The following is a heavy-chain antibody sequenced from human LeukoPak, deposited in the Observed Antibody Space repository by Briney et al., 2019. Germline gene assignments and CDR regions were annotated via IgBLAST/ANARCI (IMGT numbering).Heavy chain of an antibody. D-gene: IGHD3-22*01. Sequence: ASVKVSCKASGYTFTSYAIHWVRQAPGQGLEWMGWITPSGGTNYPQKFQGRVAITWDTSITTAYMDLSRLRSDDTAVYYCARDYYDSSGFGAFDIWGQGTMVTVSS. V-gene: IGHV1-2*02. CDR3: ARDYYDSSGFGAFDI. J-gene: IGHJ3*02. CDR2: ITPSGGT. CDR1: GYTFTSYA.